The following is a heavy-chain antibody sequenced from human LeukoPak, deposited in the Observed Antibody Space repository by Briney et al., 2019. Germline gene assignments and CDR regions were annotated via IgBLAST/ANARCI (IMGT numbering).Heavy chain of an antibody. D-gene: IGHD3-3*01. CDR3: ARGGSWSGYYFTYYFDY. CDR1: GGSISSGDYY. CDR2: IYTSGST. V-gene: IGHV4-61*02. J-gene: IGHJ4*02. Sequence: SQTLSLTCTVSGGSISSGDYYWSWIRQPAGKGLEWIGRIYTSGSTNYNPSLKSRVTMSVDTSKNQFSLKLSSVTAADTAVYYCARGGSWSGYYFTYYFDYWGQGTLVTVSS.